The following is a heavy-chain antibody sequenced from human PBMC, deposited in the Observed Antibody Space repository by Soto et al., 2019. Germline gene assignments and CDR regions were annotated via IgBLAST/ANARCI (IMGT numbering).Heavy chain of an antibody. D-gene: IGHD3-10*01. V-gene: IGHV3-23*01. J-gene: IGHJ6*02. Sequence: GGSLRLSCAASGFTFSTYTMNWVRQVPGKGLEWVSAVLPTGSDKYYADSVKGRFAISRDNSKNTLYVQLNRMRAEDTALYYCARDRQYGAGFIDVWGQGTTVTVSS. CDR3: ARDRQYGAGFIDV. CDR2: VLPTGSDK. CDR1: GFTFSTYT.